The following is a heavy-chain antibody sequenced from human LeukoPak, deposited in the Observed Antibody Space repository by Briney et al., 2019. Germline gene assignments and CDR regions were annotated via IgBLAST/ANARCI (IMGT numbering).Heavy chain of an antibody. D-gene: IGHD3-3*01. J-gene: IGHJ3*02. CDR1: GFNFEDFG. V-gene: IGHV3-9*01. CDR2: ITWNSGSA. Sequence: GGSLRLSCAASGFNFEDFGMYWVRQGPGKGREWLADITWNSGSAVYADSVEGRFTISRDNVKKSVYLQMSSLRLEDTALYYCAKGHTIFGVVPDILDIWGRGTNVIVSS. CDR3: AKGHTIFGVVPDILDI.